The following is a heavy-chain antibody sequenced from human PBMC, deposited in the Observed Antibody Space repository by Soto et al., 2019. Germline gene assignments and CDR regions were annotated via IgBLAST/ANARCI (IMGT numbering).Heavy chain of an antibody. D-gene: IGHD7-27*01. CDR1: GFTFSNAW. J-gene: IGHJ4*02. Sequence: ESGGGLVKPGGSLRLSCAASGFTFSNAWMNWVRQAPGKGLEWVGRIKSKTDGGTTDYAAPVKGRFTISRDDSKNTLYLQMNSLKTEDTAVYYCTTPNTGVEVYYFDYWGQGTLVTVSS. CDR2: IKSKTDGGTT. CDR3: TTPNTGVEVYYFDY. V-gene: IGHV3-15*07.